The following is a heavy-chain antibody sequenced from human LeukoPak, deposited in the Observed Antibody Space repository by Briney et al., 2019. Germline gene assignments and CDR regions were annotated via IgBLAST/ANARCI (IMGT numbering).Heavy chain of an antibody. Sequence: SETLSLTRAVYGGSFSGYYLSWIRQPPGKGLEWMGEINHSRSTNYNPSLKSRVTISVDTSKNQFSLKLSSVTAADTAVYYFARGTRYKINNGIVVVPAAMGLTYFDYLGQGTLVTVPS. CDR2: INHSRST. J-gene: IGHJ4*02. D-gene: IGHD2-2*01. CDR1: GGSFSGYY. CDR3: ARGTRYKINNGIVVVPAAMGLTYFDY. V-gene: IGHV4-34*01.